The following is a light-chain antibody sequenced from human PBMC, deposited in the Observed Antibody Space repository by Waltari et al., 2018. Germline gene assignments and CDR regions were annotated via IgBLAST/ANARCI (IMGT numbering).Light chain of an antibody. J-gene: IGLJ2*01. CDR3: YSVDDNKRV. CDR1: VLAKSN. V-gene: IGLV3-27*01. Sequence: SYELTQPSSVPVSPGQTARTTCSGDVLAKSNTRWFQQKPGQAPVLVIYKDSERPSGIPERFSGSSSGTTVTLTISGAQVEDEADYYCYSVDDNKRVFGGGTKLTVL. CDR2: KDS.